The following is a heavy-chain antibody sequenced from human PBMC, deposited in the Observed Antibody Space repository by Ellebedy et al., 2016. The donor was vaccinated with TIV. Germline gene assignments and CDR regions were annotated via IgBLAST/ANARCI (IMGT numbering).Heavy chain of an antibody. J-gene: IGHJ6*02. CDR3: AREVLGGRGDMDF. Sequence: GESLKISCAASGFTFSDFHMHWVRQAPGGGLQWVALIWYDGSEKYFADYVRGRFTVSRDNSKNVMFLQMNSLRADDTAEYFCAREVLGGRGDMDFWGQGTTVIVSS. V-gene: IGHV3-33*01. CDR2: IWYDGSEK. CDR1: GFTFSDFH. D-gene: IGHD3-16*01.